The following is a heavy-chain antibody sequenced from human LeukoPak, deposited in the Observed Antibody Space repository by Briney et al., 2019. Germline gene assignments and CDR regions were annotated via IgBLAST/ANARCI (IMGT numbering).Heavy chain of an antibody. Sequence: GGSLRLSCAAAGFTFDTYPMNWVRQAPGKGLEWVSYISSSGSTIYYADSVKGRFTISRDNAKNSLYLQMNSLRAEDTAVYYCAELGITMIGGVWGKGTTVTISS. J-gene: IGHJ6*04. D-gene: IGHD3-10*02. CDR3: AELGITMIGGV. CDR1: GFTFDTYP. CDR2: ISSSGSTI. V-gene: IGHV3-48*04.